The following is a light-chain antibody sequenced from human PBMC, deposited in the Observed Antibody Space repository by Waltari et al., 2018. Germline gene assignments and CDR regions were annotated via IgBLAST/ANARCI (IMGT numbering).Light chain of an antibody. CDR1: QSVLFSSNSKNY. Sequence: DIVMTQSPASLAVSLGDRATINCKSSQSVLFSSNSKNYLAWYQQKPRQPPKLLIYWASTRESGVPDRFSGSGSGTDFTLTISSLQAEDVAVYYCQQFYTTPPTFGQGTKVEIK. CDR2: WAS. J-gene: IGKJ1*01. V-gene: IGKV4-1*01. CDR3: QQFYTTPPT.